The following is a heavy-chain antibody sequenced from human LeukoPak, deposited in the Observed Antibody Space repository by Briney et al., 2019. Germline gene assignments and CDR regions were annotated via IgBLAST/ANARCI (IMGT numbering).Heavy chain of an antibody. CDR3: ARGFSYGSSLHY. V-gene: IGHV3-30*19. CDR1: GFTFSGYG. J-gene: IGHJ4*02. D-gene: IGHD5-18*01. CDR2: VSYDGSTT. Sequence: PGGSLRLSCAASGFTFSGYGMHWVRQAPGKGLDWVALVSYDGSTTYYSDSVKGRFTVSRDNSKNTVYLEMNSLRPEDTALYYCARGFSYGSSLHYWGLGTLVTVSS.